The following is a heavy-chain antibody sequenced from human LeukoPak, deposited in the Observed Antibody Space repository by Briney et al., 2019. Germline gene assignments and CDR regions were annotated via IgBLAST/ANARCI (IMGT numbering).Heavy chain of an antibody. CDR1: GFTFSSYG. V-gene: IGHV3-30*03. D-gene: IGHD3-16*01. CDR2: ISYDGSNK. Sequence: GGPLRLSCAASGFTFSSYGMHWVRQAPGKGLEWVAVISYDGSNKYYADSVKGRFTISRDNSKNTLYLQMNSLRAEDTAVYYCVGGAGTDFDYWGQGTLVTVSS. CDR3: VGGAGTDFDY. J-gene: IGHJ4*02.